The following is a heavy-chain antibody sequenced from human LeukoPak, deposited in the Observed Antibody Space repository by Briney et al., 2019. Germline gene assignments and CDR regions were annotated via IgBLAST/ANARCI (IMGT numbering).Heavy chain of an antibody. D-gene: IGHD5-12*01. J-gene: IGHJ6*02. CDR3: ALVAPYGMDV. CDR2: IYYSGST. Sequence: PPETLSLTCTVSGGSISSYYWSWIRQPPGKGLEWIGYIYYSGSTNYNPSLKSRVTISVDTSKNQFSLKLSSVTAADTAVYYCALVAPYGMDVWGQGTTVTVSS. CDR1: GGSISSYY. V-gene: IGHV4-59*01.